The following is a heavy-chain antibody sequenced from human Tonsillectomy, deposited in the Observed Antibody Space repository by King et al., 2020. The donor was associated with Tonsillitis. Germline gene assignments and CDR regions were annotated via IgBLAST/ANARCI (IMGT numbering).Heavy chain of an antibody. CDR1: GGSITSADYY. J-gene: IGHJ4*02. CDR2: IYTSGRS. V-gene: IGHV4-61*02. D-gene: IGHD4-17*01. CDR3: ARGDSGDYVFDY. Sequence: QLQESGPGLVKPSQTLSLTCTVSGGSITSADYYWSWIRQPAGKGLDWIGRIYTSGRSNYNPSLKSRVSMPVDTSKNQFSLKLTSVTAADTAGYYCARGDSGDYVFDYWGQGTLVTVSS.